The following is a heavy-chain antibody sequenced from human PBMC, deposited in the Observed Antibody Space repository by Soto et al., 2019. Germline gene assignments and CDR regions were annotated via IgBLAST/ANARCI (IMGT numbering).Heavy chain of an antibody. V-gene: IGHV1-46*01. D-gene: IGHD5-18*01. CDR3: ARDPTAMTFDY. Sequence: ASVTVSCQASGYTFTSYYMHWVRQAPGQGLEWMGIINPSGGSTSYAQKFQGRVTMTRDTSTSTVYMELSSLRSEDTAVYYCARDPTAMTFDYWGQGTLVTVSS. CDR2: INPSGGST. J-gene: IGHJ4*02. CDR1: GYTFTSYY.